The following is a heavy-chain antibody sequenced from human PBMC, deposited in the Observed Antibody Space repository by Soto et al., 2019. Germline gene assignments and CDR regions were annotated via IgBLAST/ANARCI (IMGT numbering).Heavy chain of an antibody. CDR2: ISSNSAYI. D-gene: IGHD2-2*01. J-gene: IGHJ5*02. CDR1: GFTFRSFT. Sequence: SLRLSFAASGFTFRSFTMNWVRQAPGKGLEWVSTISSNSAYIYYTDALRGRFTISRDNAKNSLHLQMNSLRAEDTAVYYCTRDASRDSTARGWFDPWGLGTLVTVSS. CDR3: TRDASRDSTARGWFDP. V-gene: IGHV3-21*01.